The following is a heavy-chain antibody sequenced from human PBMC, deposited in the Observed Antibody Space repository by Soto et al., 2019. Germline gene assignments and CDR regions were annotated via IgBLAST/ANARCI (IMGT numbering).Heavy chain of an antibody. CDR2: IYYSGST. CDR1: GGSISSYY. V-gene: IGHV4-59*01. CDR3: ARENTYYYGSGSYYAFDI. Sequence: QVQLQESGPGLVKPSETLSLTCTVSGGSISSYYWSWIRQPPGKGLEWIGYIYYSGSTNYNPSLKSRVTISVDTSKNQFSLKLSSVDAADTAVYYWARENTYYYGSGSYYAFDIWGQGTMVTVSS. D-gene: IGHD3-10*01. J-gene: IGHJ3*02.